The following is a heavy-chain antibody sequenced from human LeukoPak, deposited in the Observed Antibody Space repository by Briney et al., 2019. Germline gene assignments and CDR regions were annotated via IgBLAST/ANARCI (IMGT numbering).Heavy chain of an antibody. CDR3: ARGNTAAVKY. J-gene: IGHJ1*01. D-gene: IGHD6-13*01. V-gene: IGHV4-34*01. CDR2: INHSGST. Sequence: SETLSLTCAVYGGSLIDHYWNWIRQPPGKGLEWIGEINHSGSTKYNPSLKSRVSLSVDTSKNQFSLNLNSVTAADTAVYYCARGNTAAVKYWGQGTLVTVSS. CDR1: GGSLIDHY.